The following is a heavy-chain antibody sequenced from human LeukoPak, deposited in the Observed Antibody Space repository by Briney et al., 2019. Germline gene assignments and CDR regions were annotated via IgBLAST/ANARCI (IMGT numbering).Heavy chain of an antibody. CDR3: ANSVTFGGALRGD. D-gene: IGHD3-16*01. CDR1: AITFSNSW. J-gene: IGHJ4*02. Sequence: GGSLRLSCAASAITFSNSWMNWVRQAPGEGLEWVATIKPDGSEKWYVNSVKGRFTISRDNAKNSLYLQMNSLRAEDTAVYYCANSVTFGGALRGDWGQGTLVTVSS. V-gene: IGHV3-7*01. CDR2: IKPDGSEK.